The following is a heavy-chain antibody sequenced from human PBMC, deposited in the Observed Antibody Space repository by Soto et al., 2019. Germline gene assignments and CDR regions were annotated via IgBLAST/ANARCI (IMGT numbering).Heavy chain of an antibody. Sequence: GGSLRLSCAASGFTFSSYGMHWVRQAPGKGLEWVAVISYDGSNKYYADSVKGRFTISRDNSKNTLYLQMNSLRAEDTAVYYCAKDPHAGYSSGWYYFDYWGQGTLVTVSS. CDR1: GFTFSSYG. CDR3: AKDPHAGYSSGWYYFDY. D-gene: IGHD6-19*01. J-gene: IGHJ4*02. CDR2: ISYDGSNK. V-gene: IGHV3-30*18.